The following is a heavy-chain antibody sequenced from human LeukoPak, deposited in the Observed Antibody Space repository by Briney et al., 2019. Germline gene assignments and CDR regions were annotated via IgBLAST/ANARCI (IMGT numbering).Heavy chain of an antibody. D-gene: IGHD3-9*01. Sequence: ASVKVSCKVSGYTLTELSMHWVRQAPGKGLEWMGGFDPEDGETIYAQKFQGRVTMTEDTSTDTAYMELSSLRSEDTAVYYCARGPLNYDILTGYYYYGMDVWGQGTTVTVSS. V-gene: IGHV1-24*01. CDR1: GYTLTELS. CDR3: ARGPLNYDILTGYYYYGMDV. CDR2: FDPEDGET. J-gene: IGHJ6*02.